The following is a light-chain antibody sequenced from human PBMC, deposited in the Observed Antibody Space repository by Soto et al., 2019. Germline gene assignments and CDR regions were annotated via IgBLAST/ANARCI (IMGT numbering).Light chain of an antibody. CDR2: SAS. CDR3: HQYNEWPRGT. V-gene: IGKV3D-15*01. Sequence: DILMTQSPATVSVSLGDSVSLSCRANESISNNLAWYQQKPGQPPRLLIYSASTRAPGIPARVSGGGSGTQFSLTIRSLQSDDFELYYCHQYNEWPRGTFGPGTRVEI. J-gene: IGKJ1*01. CDR1: ESISNN.